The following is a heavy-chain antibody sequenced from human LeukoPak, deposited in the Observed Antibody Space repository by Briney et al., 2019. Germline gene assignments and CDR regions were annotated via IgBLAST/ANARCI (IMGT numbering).Heavy chain of an antibody. V-gene: IGHV3-30*02. CDR2: IRYDGSNK. Sequence: GGSLRLSCAASGFTVSSNYMSWVRQAPGKGLEWVAFIRYDGSNKYYADSVKGRFTISRDNSKNTLYLQMNSLRAEDTAVYYCAKDRYGSGSPLDYWGQGTLVTVSS. D-gene: IGHD3-10*01. CDR1: GFTVSSNY. J-gene: IGHJ4*02. CDR3: AKDRYGSGSPLDY.